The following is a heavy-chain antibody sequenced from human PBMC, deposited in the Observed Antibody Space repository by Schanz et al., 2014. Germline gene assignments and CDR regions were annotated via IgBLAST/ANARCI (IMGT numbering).Heavy chain of an antibody. CDR2: ISNSGTTI. D-gene: IGHD3-9*01. J-gene: IGHJ4*02. Sequence: AQLVESGGGVVQPGRSLRLSCVASGFTFISYDIHWVRQAPGQGLEWVSYISNSGTTIYYADSVKGRFTISRDNAKNSLYLQMNSLRAEDTAVYYCAKDHAGSDILTALGNWGQGTLVTVSS. V-gene: IGHV3-48*03. CDR1: GFTFISYD. CDR3: AKDHAGSDILTALGN.